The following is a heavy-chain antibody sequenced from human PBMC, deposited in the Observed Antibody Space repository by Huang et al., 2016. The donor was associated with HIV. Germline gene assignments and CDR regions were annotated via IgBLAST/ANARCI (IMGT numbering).Heavy chain of an antibody. CDR1: GFKFSNYW. Sequence: EEHLVESGGGLVQPGGSLRLSGEASGFKFSNYWMQGVRQAPGKGLIWVSRIKIDGRTTDYADSVKGRFTISRDNAKNTLYLQMSSLTAEDTAIYYCARAGGFEIWGQGTVVTVSS. J-gene: IGHJ3*02. V-gene: IGHV3-74*01. CDR3: ARAGGFEI. CDR2: IKIDGRTT. D-gene: IGHD2-15*01.